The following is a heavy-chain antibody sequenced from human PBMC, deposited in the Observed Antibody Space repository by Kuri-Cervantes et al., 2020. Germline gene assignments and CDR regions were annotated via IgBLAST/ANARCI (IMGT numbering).Heavy chain of an antibody. J-gene: IGHJ4*02. Sequence: GGSLRLSCTASGFTISSYSMNWVRQAPGKGLEWVSSITSSSAYIYYGDSVKGRFTISRDNAKNSLYLQMNSLRAEDTAVYYCAKQIGGAGLDYWGQGTLVTVSS. D-gene: IGHD6-13*01. CDR3: AKQIGGAGLDY. CDR1: GFTISSYS. CDR2: ITSSSAYI. V-gene: IGHV3-21*01.